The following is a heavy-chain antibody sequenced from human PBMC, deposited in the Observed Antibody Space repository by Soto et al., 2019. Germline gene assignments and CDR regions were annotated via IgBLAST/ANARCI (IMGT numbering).Heavy chain of an antibody. CDR1: GGTFNTYA. J-gene: IGHJ4*02. D-gene: IGHD3-10*01. Sequence: QVQLVQSGAEMKKPGSSVKVSCQSSGGTFNTYAMNWVRQAPRQGPEWMGDISPMFGAANYAPKFQGRVTITADESTGTSYMQWSSLTSEDTALYFCAREVQVHTPAFVYWGQGTLVTVSS. V-gene: IGHV1-69*19. CDR2: ISPMFGAA. CDR3: AREVQVHTPAFVY.